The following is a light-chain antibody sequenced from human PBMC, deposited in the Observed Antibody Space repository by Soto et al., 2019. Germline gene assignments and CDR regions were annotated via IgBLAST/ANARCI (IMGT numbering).Light chain of an antibody. J-gene: IGLJ1*01. Sequence: QSALTQPPSASGSPGQSVTISCTGTSSDVGGYNYVSWYQQHPGKAPKLMIHDVSNRPSGVSNRFSGSKSGNTASLTISELQFEDEPDYYCSSYTSSSTYVFGTGTKVTVL. CDR2: DVS. V-gene: IGLV2-14*01. CDR1: SSDVGGYNY. CDR3: SSYTSSSTYV.